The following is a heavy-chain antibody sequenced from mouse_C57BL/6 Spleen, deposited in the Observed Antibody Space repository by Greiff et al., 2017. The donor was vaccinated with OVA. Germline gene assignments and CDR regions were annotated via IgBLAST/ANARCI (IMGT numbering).Heavy chain of an antibody. Sequence: EVQVVESGGGLVQPKGSLKLSCAASGFTFNTYAMHWVRQAPGKGLEWVARIRSKSSNYATYYADSVKDRFTISRDDSQSMLYLQMNNLKTEDTAMYYCVRESNYLYYFDYWGQGTTLTVSS. D-gene: IGHD2-5*01. J-gene: IGHJ2*01. CDR2: IRSKSSNYAT. V-gene: IGHV10-3*01. CDR1: GFTFNTYA. CDR3: VRESNYLYYFDY.